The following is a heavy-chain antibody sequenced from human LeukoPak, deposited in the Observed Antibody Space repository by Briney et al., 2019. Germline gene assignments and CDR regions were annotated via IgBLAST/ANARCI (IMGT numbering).Heavy chain of an antibody. CDR3: ARVPSAAAGFDY. Sequence: ASVKVSCKASGYTFTGYYMHWVRQAPGQGLEWMGWINPNSGGTNYAQKFQGRVTMTRDTSISTAYMELRSLRSDDTAVYYCARVPSAAAGFDYWGQGTLVTVSS. CDR1: GYTFTGYY. D-gene: IGHD6-13*01. CDR2: INPNSGGT. V-gene: IGHV1-2*02. J-gene: IGHJ4*02.